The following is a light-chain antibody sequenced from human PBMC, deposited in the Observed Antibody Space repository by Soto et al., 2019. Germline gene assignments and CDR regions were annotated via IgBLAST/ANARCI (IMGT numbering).Light chain of an antibody. V-gene: IGKV3-11*01. CDR2: DAS. CDR1: QSVSSY. Sequence: EIVLTQSPGTLSLSPGERATLSCRASQSVSSYLAWYQQKPGQAPRLLIYDASNRATGIPARFSGSGSGTDFTLTISSLEPEDFAVYYCQQRSNWPSLTFGQGTKVEIK. CDR3: QQRSNWPSLT. J-gene: IGKJ1*01.